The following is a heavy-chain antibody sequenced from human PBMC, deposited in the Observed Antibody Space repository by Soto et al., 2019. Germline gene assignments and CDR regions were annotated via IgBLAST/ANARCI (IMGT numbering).Heavy chain of an antibody. D-gene: IGHD5-18*01. V-gene: IGHV4-34*01. CDR1: GGSFSGYY. Sequence: SETLSLTCAVYGGSFSGYYWSWIRQPPGKGLEWIGEINHSGSTNYNPSLKSRVTISVDTSKNQFSLMLSSVTAADTAVYYCARALGYTYGHLPIDYWGQGTLVTVSS. J-gene: IGHJ4*02. CDR2: INHSGST. CDR3: ARALGYTYGHLPIDY.